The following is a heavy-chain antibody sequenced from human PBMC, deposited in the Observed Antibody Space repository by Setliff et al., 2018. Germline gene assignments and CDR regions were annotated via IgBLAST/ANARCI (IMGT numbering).Heavy chain of an antibody. CDR3: ARGLTYGDYRVY. Sequence: ASVQVSCKASGYTFTSYAMHWVRQAPGQRLELMGWINAGNGNTKYAQKFQGRVTMTRDTSTSTVYMEMSSLRSEDTAVYYCARGLTYGDYRVYWGQGTLVTVSS. J-gene: IGHJ4*02. CDR1: GYTFTSYA. V-gene: IGHV1-3*01. D-gene: IGHD4-17*01. CDR2: INAGNGNT.